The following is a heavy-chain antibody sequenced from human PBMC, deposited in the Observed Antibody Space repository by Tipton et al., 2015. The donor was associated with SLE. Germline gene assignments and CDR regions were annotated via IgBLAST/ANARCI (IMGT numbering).Heavy chain of an antibody. CDR1: GGSFSGYY. D-gene: IGHD3-10*01. Sequence: TLSLTCAVYGGSFSGYYWSWIRQPPGKGLEWIGEINHSGSTNYNPSLKSRVTISVDTSKNQVSLKLSSVTAADTAVYYCARAPGETWFDPWGQGTLVTVSS. J-gene: IGHJ5*02. CDR2: INHSGST. CDR3: ARAPGETWFDP. V-gene: IGHV4-34*01.